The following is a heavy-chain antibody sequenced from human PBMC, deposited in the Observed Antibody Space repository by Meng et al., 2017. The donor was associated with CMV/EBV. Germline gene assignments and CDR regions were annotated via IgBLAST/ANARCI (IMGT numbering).Heavy chain of an antibody. D-gene: IGHD4-17*01. CDR2: ISSTGSDI. CDR1: GFTFSRYT. J-gene: IGHJ5*02. V-gene: IGHV3-21*01. Sequence: GESLKISCAASGFTFSRYTINWVRQAPGKGLERVSSISSTGSDIYYADSVKGRFTISRDNAKNSLYLQMSSLRAEDTAVYYCARGVNPTVTTHWFDPWGQGALVTVSS. CDR3: ARGVNPTVTTHWFDP.